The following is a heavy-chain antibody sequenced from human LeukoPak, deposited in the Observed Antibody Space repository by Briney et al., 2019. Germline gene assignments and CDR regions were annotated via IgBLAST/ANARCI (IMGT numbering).Heavy chain of an antibody. D-gene: IGHD2-15*01. CDR2: ISTTGGGI. CDR1: GFTFNSYA. CDR3: AREVAYYGMDV. J-gene: IGHJ6*02. Sequence: GGSLRLSCAASGFTFNSYAMTWVRQAPGRGLEWVATISTTGGGIYYADSVKGRFTISRDNAKNSLYLQMNSLRAEDTAVYYCAREVAYYGMDVWGQGTTVTVSS. V-gene: IGHV3-21*04.